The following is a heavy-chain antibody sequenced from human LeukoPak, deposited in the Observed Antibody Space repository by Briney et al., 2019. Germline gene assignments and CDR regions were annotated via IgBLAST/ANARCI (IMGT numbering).Heavy chain of an antibody. J-gene: IGHJ4*02. D-gene: IGHD3-10*01. CDR2: LSGSSGGT. V-gene: IGHV3-23*01. Sequence: PGGSLRLSCTVSGITLSNYGMSWVRQAPGKGLEWIAGLSGSSGGTNYADSVQGRFTISRGNPKNTLYLQMNSLRAEDTAVYFCAKRGVVIRVFLVGFHKEAYYFDSWGQGALVTVSS. CDR3: AKRGVVIRVFLVGFHKEAYYFDS. CDR1: GITLSNYG.